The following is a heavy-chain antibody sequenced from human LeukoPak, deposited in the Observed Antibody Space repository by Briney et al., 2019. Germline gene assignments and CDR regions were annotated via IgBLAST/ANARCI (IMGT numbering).Heavy chain of an antibody. CDR1: GFTFSSYA. CDR3: AREKYSSGHPIQY. Sequence: GRSLRLSCAASGFTFSSYAMHWVRQAPGKGLEWVAVIWYDGSNKYYADSVKGRFTISRDNSKNTLYLQMNSLRAEDTAVYYCAREKYSSGHPIQYWGQGTLVTVSS. CDR2: IWYDGSNK. D-gene: IGHD6-19*01. V-gene: IGHV3-33*08. J-gene: IGHJ4*02.